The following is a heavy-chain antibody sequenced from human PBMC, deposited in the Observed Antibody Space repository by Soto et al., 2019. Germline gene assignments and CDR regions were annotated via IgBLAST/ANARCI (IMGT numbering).Heavy chain of an antibody. CDR1: GGSFSGYY. CDR3: ARTYSSSWSPFDY. J-gene: IGHJ4*01. V-gene: IGHV4-34*01. Sequence: QVKLQQWGAGLLKPSETLSLTCAVYGGSFSGYYWSWIRQPPGKGLEWIGEINHSGSTNYNPSPKSRVTISVDTSKNQISLKLSSVPAADTAVYYCARTYSSSWSPFDYWGHGTLVTVSS. CDR2: INHSGST. D-gene: IGHD6-13*01.